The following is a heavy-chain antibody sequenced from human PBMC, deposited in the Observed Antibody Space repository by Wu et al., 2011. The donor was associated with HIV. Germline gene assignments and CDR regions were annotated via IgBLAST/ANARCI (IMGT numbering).Heavy chain of an antibody. Sequence: QVQLVQSGTEVKKPGFSVKVSCKVSGDTFNNHAMTWVRQAPGQGLEWMGGIIPIFGTTNYAQKFQGRVTITADKSTSTAYMELSSLRSEDTAVYYCARASGYNFLRLYYGMDVWGQGTTVSVSS. CDR3: ARASGYNFLRLYYGMDV. J-gene: IGHJ6*02. CDR2: IIPIFGTT. CDR1: GDTFNNHA. V-gene: IGHV1-69*06. D-gene: IGHD5-12*01.